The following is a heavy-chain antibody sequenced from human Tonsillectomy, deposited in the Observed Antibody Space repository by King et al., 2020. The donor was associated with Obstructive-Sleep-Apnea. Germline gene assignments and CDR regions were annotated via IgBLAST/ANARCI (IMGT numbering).Heavy chain of an antibody. CDR1: GFTFRSHG. CDR2: MSYDGKTK. V-gene: IGHV3-30*18. Sequence: VQLVESGGGVVQPGKSLRLSCKVSGFTFRSHGMHWVRQAPGQGLEWVAVMSYDGKTKYYADSVKGRLTISRDNSKNTLYLEMNSLRPEDTAVYHCVKEDRRCGDATYYFDDWGQGTLVTVSS. J-gene: IGHJ4*02. CDR3: VKEDRRCGDATYYFDD.